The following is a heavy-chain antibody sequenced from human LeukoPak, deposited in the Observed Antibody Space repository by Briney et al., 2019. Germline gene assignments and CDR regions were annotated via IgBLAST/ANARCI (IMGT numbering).Heavy chain of an antibody. CDR3: ARGEYYDFWSGYYPLYYYYYYMDV. Sequence: PGGSLRLSCAASGFTFSSYSMNWVRQAPGKGLEWVSYISSSSSTIYYADSVKGRFTISRDNAKNSLYLQMNSLRSEDTAVYYCARGEYYDFWSGYYPLYYYYYYMDVWGKGTTVTVSS. J-gene: IGHJ6*03. CDR2: ISSSSSTI. V-gene: IGHV3-48*01. D-gene: IGHD3-3*01. CDR1: GFTFSSYS.